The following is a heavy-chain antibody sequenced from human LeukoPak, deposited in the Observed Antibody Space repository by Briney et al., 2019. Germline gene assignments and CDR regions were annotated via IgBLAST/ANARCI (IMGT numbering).Heavy chain of an antibody. CDR3: ARDLRPYGSGSYSAFDI. V-gene: IGHV3-7*01. CDR2: IKQDGSEK. D-gene: IGHD3-10*01. J-gene: IGHJ3*02. CDR1: GFTFSSYW. Sequence: PGGSLRLSCAASGFTFSSYWMSWVRQAPGKGREWVANIKQDGSEKYYVDSVKGRFTISRDNAKNSLYLQMNSLRAEDTAVYYCARDLRPYGSGSYSAFDIWGQGTMVTVSS.